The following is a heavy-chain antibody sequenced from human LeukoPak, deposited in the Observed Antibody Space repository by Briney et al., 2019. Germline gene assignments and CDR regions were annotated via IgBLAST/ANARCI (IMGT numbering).Heavy chain of an antibody. V-gene: IGHV4-59*01. D-gene: IGHD3-3*01. CDR2: IYYSGST. CDR1: GGSISSYY. J-gene: IGHJ5*02. CDR3: ARGTSNLEWLSWFDP. Sequence: KPSETLSLTCTVSGGSISSYYWSWIRQPPGKGLEWIGYIYYSGSTNYNPSLKSRVTISVDTSKNQFSLKLSSVTAADTAVYYCARGTSNLEWLSWFDPWGQGTLVTVSS.